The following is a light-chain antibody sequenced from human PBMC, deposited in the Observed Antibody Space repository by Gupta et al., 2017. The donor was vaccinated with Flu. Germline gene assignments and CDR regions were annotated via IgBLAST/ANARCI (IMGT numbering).Light chain of an antibody. CDR3: QACDSSTVV. Sequence: SPGQSARTTCSVGNLGDIYCCWQQQRPGQNLVLVIYQELKRPSGSPERFSGSNSGNTATLTIRGAEAMDEADYYCQACDSSTVVFGGGTKLTVL. J-gene: IGLJ2*01. CDR2: QEL. CDR1: NLGDIY. V-gene: IGLV3-1*01.